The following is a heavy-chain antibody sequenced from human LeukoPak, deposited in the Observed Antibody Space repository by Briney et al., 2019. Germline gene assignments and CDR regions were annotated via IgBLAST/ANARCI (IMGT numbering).Heavy chain of an antibody. CDR2: ITTGRGET. D-gene: IGHD6-13*01. CDR3: ARVAAAGTGIFVNFYYSMDI. J-gene: IGHJ6*03. V-gene: IGHV1-3*03. Sequence: GASVKVSCKASGYTFTDYALHWVRQAPGQSLEWMGWITTGRGETRYSQDFQRRITLTRDKSANTVYMDLSDLTSEDTAVYYCARVAAAGTGIFVNFYYSMDIWGKGTTVTISS. CDR1: GYTFTDYA.